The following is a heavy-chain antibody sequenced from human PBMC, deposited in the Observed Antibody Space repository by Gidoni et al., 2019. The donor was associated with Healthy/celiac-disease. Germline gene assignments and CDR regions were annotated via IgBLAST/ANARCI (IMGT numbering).Heavy chain of an antibody. Sequence: QVQLVESGGGLVKPGGSLRLSCAASGFTLRYYYMSLIRQAPGKGLEWVSYISSSGSTIYYADSVKGRFTISRDNAKNSLYLQMNSLRAEDTAVYYCARDLDYGDDRGSFDIWGQGTMVTVSS. CDR2: ISSSGSTI. J-gene: IGHJ3*02. CDR1: GFTLRYYY. V-gene: IGHV3-11*01. CDR3: ARDLDYGDDRGSFDI. D-gene: IGHD4-17*01.